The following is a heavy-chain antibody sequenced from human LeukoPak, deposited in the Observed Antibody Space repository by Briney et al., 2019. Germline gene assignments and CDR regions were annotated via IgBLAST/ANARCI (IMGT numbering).Heavy chain of an antibody. CDR3: AREFVQGSSLPYFDC. Sequence: PSETLSLTCTVSGGSISSSHWWGWVSQPPGKGLEWLGEIHHSGSTNSNPSLKSRATISVDKSKNQFSLRLNSVTAADMAVYYCAREFVQGSSLPYFDCWGQGTLVTVSS. CDR2: IHHSGST. V-gene: IGHV4-4*02. J-gene: IGHJ4*02. CDR1: GGSISSSHW. D-gene: IGHD2-21*01.